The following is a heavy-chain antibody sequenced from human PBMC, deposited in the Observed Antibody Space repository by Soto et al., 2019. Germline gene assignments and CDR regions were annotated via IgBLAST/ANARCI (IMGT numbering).Heavy chain of an antibody. J-gene: IGHJ4*02. CDR1: GYTFSTYD. V-gene: IGHV1-3*01. CDR3: ARDLAKGGGSAGFDY. Sequence: ASVKVSCKASGYTFSTYDMHWVRQAPGQSLEWMGWLNGGTGQTRYSQKFQDRVIITWDTSASTDYMALTRLRSDDTAVYYCARDLAKGGGSAGFDYWGQGSRVTVSS. D-gene: IGHD1-26*01. CDR2: LNGGTGQT.